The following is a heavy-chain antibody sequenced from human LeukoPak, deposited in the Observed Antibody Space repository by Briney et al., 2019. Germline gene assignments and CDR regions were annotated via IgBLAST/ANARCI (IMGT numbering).Heavy chain of an antibody. J-gene: IGHJ4*02. CDR3: ARDPLHHSGSGSYYHFEY. CDR1: GFTFGEYA. Sequence: GGALRLSCTASGFTFGEYAVSWVRQAPGKGLEWVGFIRSKSYGGTTEYAASVKGTFTISRDDPQTIAYLQMNRLKTEDTAVYYCARDPLHHSGSGSYYHFEYWGQGTLVTVSS. CDR2: IRSKSYGGTT. V-gene: IGHV3-49*04. D-gene: IGHD3-10*01.